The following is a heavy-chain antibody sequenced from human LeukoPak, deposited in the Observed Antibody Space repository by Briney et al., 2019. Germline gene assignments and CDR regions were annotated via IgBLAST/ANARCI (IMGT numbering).Heavy chain of an antibody. D-gene: IGHD3-22*01. CDR3: AKERFDRSGYYSLYY. CDR2: ISGSGGST. Sequence: GGSLRLSCAASGFTFSSYAMSWVRQAPGKGLEWVSAISGSGGSTYYADSVKGRFTISRDNSKNTLYLQMNSLRAEDTTVYYCAKERFDRSGYYSLYYWGQGTLVTVSS. J-gene: IGHJ4*02. CDR1: GFTFSSYA. V-gene: IGHV3-23*01.